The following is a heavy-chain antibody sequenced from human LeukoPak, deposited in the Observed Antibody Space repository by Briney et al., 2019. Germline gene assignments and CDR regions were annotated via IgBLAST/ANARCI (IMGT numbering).Heavy chain of an antibody. J-gene: IGHJ6*03. V-gene: IGHV4-34*01. CDR2: INHSGST. Sequence: PSETLSLTCAVYGGSFSGYYWSWIRQPPGKGLEWIGEINHSGSTNYNPSLKSRVTISVDTSKNQFSLKLSSVTAADTAVYYCARLSVIVGSTLEYYYYYMDXXXQGTXVTVSS. D-gene: IGHD1-26*01. CDR1: GGSFSGYY. CDR3: ARLSVIVGSTLEYYYYYMDX.